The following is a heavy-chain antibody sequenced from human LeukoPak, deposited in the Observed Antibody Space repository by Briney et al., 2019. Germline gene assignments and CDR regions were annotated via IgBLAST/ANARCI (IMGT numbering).Heavy chain of an antibody. Sequence: GGSLRLSCAASGFTFSNYAMNWVRQAPGKGLEWVSVISGAGGVTYYADSVNGRFIISRDNSKNTLYLQMNSLRAEDTAVYYCAKDRRAAIIDYWGQGTLLTVSS. V-gene: IGHV3-23*01. CDR2: ISGAGGVT. J-gene: IGHJ4*02. CDR3: AKDRRAAIIDY. CDR1: GFTFSNYA. D-gene: IGHD6-25*01.